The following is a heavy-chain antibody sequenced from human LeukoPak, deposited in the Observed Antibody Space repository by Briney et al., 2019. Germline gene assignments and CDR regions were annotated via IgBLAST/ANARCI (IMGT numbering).Heavy chain of an antibody. V-gene: IGHV1-69*05. D-gene: IGHD3-22*01. Sequence: SVKVSCKADGGTFSRHGVIWVRQAPGHGLEWMGGIIPIFSQAKYPQRFKGRVNITTDESTSTAYMELSSLTSGDTAVYYCARGHSGYYDDWGQGTLVTVSS. CDR1: GGTFSRHG. CDR3: ARGHSGYYDD. CDR2: IIPIFSQA. J-gene: IGHJ4*02.